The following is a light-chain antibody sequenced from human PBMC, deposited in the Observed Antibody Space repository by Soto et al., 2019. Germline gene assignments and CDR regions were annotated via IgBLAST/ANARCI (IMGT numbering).Light chain of an antibody. V-gene: IGLV1-40*01. CDR3: QVYDTSVNGL. Sequence: QSVLTQPPSVSGAPGQRVTISCIGSSSNIGAGYDVHWYQQLPGRAPKLLISRNSNRPSGVPDRFSASKSGASASLTITGLQPEGEADYYFQVYDTSVNGLFGGGTKLTV. CDR1: SSNIGAGYD. J-gene: IGLJ3*02. CDR2: RNS.